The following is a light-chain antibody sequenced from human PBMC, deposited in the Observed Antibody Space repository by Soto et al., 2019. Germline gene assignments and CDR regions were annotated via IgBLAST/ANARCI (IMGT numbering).Light chain of an antibody. Sequence: DIQMTQSPSSVSASVGDRVTITCRASQGVSTWLAWFQQKPGKAPNLLIYKASTLEAGVPSRFSGSAAGTEFTLTISSLQPDDVATDYCQQHADYPITFGGGTKVDIK. V-gene: IGKV1-5*03. CDR2: KAS. J-gene: IGKJ4*01. CDR1: QGVSTW. CDR3: QQHADYPIT.